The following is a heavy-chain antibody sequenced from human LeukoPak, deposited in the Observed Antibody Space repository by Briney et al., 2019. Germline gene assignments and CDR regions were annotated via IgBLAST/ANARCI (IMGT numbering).Heavy chain of an antibody. D-gene: IGHD6-6*01. CDR1: GYTFTSYY. V-gene: IGHV1-46*01. Sequence: GASVKVSCKASGYTFTSYYMHWVRQAPGQGLEWMGIINPSGGSTSYAQKFQGRVTMTRDTSTSTVYMELSSLRAEDTAVYYCARDPPRTKYSSSYAFDIWGQGTMVTVSS. CDR2: INPSGGST. CDR3: ARDPPRTKYSSSYAFDI. J-gene: IGHJ3*02.